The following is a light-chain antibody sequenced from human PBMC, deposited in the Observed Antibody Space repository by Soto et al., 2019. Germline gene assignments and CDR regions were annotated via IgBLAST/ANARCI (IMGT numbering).Light chain of an antibody. CDR2: DAS. V-gene: IGKV1-5*01. J-gene: IGKJ2*01. Sequence: DIQMTQSPSTLSASVGDRVTITCRASQSVRSRLAWYQQKPGKAPKLLIYDASTLESGVPSRFSGSGSGTAVILTIISLQPDDYVTYYCHMYNIYSLHTFGQGTKLEIK. CDR1: QSVRSR. CDR3: HMYNIYSLHT.